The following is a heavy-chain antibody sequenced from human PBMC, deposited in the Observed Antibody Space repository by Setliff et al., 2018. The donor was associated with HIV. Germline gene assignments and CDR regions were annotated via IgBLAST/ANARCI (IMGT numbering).Heavy chain of an antibody. CDR3: ARAIFGVVIMNGMDV. CDR2: IYTSGST. D-gene: IGHD3-3*01. Sequence: SETLSRTCTVSGGSISSGSYYWSWIRQPAGKGLEWLGHIYTSGSTNYNPSLKSRVTTSVDTSNNQFSLKLSSVTAADTAVYYCARAIFGVVIMNGMDVWGQGTTVTVS. CDR1: GGSISSGSYY. V-gene: IGHV4-61*09. J-gene: IGHJ6*02.